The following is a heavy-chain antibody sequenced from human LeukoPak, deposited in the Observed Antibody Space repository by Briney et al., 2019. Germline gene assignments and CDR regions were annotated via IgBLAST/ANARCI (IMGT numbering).Heavy chain of an antibody. J-gene: IGHJ4*02. Sequence: PGGSLRLSCAASGFTFSSYAMSWVRQAPGKGLEWVSAISGSGGSTYYADSVKGRFTISRDNSKNTLYLQMNSLRAEDTAVYYCAKATIFGVVSFLAFDYWGQGTLVTVSS. D-gene: IGHD3-3*01. CDR2: ISGSGGST. CDR1: GFTFSSYA. CDR3: AKATIFGVVSFLAFDY. V-gene: IGHV3-23*01.